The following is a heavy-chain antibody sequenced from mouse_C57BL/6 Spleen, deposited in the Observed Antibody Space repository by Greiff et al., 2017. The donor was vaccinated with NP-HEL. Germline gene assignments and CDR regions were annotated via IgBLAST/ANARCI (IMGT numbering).Heavy chain of an antibody. Sequence: QVQLQQPGAELVRPGTSVKLSCKASGYTFTSYWMHWVKQRPGQGLEWIGVIDPSDSYTNYNQKFKGKATLTVDTSSSTAYMQLSSLTSEDSAVYYCARGTLSYYAMDDWGQGTSVTVSS. CDR2: IDPSDSYT. CDR1: GYTFTSYW. J-gene: IGHJ4*01. D-gene: IGHD3-3*01. V-gene: IGHV1-59*01. CDR3: ARGTLSYYAMDD.